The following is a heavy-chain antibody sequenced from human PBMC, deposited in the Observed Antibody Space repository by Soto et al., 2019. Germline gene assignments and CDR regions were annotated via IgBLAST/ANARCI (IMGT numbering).Heavy chain of an antibody. CDR2: IYWNDDK. J-gene: IGHJ4*02. CDR1: GFPLSARGVG. Sequence: QITLKESGPTLLKPTQTLTLTCTVSGFPLSARGVGVGWIRQPPGKALEWLAIIYWNDDKRYSPSLKSRLTITKDTSNNQVVLTLTDMDPVDTAKYYCAHSPCGAAPDYWGQGTLVTVSS. CDR3: AHSPCGAAPDY. D-gene: IGHD6-6*01. V-gene: IGHV2-5*01.